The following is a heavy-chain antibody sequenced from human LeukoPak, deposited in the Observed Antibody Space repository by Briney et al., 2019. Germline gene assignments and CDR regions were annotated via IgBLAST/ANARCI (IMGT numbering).Heavy chain of an antibody. Sequence: SETLSLTCTVSDGSISTGGHYWTWIRQHPGRGLEWMGYIYYNGRTYYNPSLKSRVTISVDTSKNQFSLKLSSVTAADTAVYYCARRLTQYDCFDPWGQGILVTVSS. V-gene: IGHV4-31*03. J-gene: IGHJ5*02. D-gene: IGHD2-2*01. CDR3: ARRLTQYDCFDP. CDR1: DGSISTGGHY. CDR2: IYYNGRT.